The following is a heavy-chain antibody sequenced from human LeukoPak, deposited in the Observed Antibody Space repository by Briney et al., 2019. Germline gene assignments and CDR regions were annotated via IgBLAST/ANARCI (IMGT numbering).Heavy chain of an antibody. J-gene: IGHJ5*02. Sequence: GSLRLSCAASEFTFTNYAMSWTRQAPGEGLEWVSAISSSGAVTSYTNSVRGRFTISRDNSKNTVYLQMNSLTAEDTAIYYCARNRHDSARLPFDPWGQGTLVTVSS. CDR3: ARNRHDSARLPFDP. CDR2: ISSSGAVT. CDR1: EFTFTNYA. V-gene: IGHV3-23*01. D-gene: IGHD3-22*01.